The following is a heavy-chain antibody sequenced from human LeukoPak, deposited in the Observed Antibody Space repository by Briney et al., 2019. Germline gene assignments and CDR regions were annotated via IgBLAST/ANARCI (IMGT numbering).Heavy chain of an antibody. D-gene: IGHD2-2*02. CDR3: ARGPYCSSTSCYTNWFDP. V-gene: IGHV4-39*07. Sequence: PSETLSLTCTVSGGSISSSSYYWGWIRQPPGKGLEWIGEINHSGSTNYNPSLKSRVTISVDTSKNQFSLKLSSVTAADTAVYYCARGPYCSSTSCYTNWFDPWGQGTLVTVSS. CDR1: GGSISSSSYY. CDR2: INHSGST. J-gene: IGHJ5*02.